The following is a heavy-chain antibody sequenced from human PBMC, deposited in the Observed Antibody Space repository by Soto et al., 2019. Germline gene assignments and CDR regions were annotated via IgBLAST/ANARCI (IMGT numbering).Heavy chain of an antibody. Sequence: QVQLQESGPGLLRPSETLSLTCTVSGVSIDNFFWSWIRQIPGKGLEWIGYVSQGGTTAYMSEGETTSYNPSLESRATISLDXXXXXXXXXXXXXXXXXXXXXXCARDRGGITVSSKPLGEWFDPWGQGTLVTVSS. CDR3: XXXXXXXXCARDRGGITVSSKPLGEWFDP. CDR1: GVSIDNFF. V-gene: IGHV4-59*01. CDR2: VSQGGTT. D-gene: IGHD1-1*01. J-gene: IGHJ5*02.